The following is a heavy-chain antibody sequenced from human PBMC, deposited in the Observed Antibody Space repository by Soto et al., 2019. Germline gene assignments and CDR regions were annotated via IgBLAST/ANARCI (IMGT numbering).Heavy chain of an antibody. CDR1: GFTFSSYG. CDR3: VVVGSGGLLYFSDMDV. J-gene: IGHJ6*02. D-gene: IGHD6-19*01. CDR2: ISYDGRNK. V-gene: IGHV3-30*03. Sequence: QVQLVESGGGVVQPGRSLRLSCAASGFTFSSYGMHWVRQAPGKGLEWVAVISYDGRNKYYADAVKGRFTISRDNSKKTPYLQMRSLGAEDTTVYYCVVVGSGGLLYFSDMDVGGQEPTVTVS.